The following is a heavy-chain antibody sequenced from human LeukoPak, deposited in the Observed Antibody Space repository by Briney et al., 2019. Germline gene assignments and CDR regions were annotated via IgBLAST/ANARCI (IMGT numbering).Heavy chain of an antibody. CDR2: IYYSGNT. CDR1: GGSIRSYY. J-gene: IGHJ5*02. V-gene: IGHV4-59*01. Sequence: SETLSLTCTVSGGSIRSYYWSWIRQPPGKGLEWIGYIYYSGNTNYNPSLKSRVTISVDTSKNQFSLKLSSVTAADTAVYYCARDQASGWYRWFDPWGQGTLVTVSS. CDR3: ARDQASGWYRWFDP. D-gene: IGHD6-19*01.